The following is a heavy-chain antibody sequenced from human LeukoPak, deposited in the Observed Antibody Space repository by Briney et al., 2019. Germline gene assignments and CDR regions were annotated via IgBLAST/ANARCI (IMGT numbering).Heavy chain of an antibody. CDR2: INHSGST. CDR3: ARGWRAAHTGAELDY. Sequence: SETLSLTCAVYGVSFSGYYWSWIRQPPGKGLEWIGEINHSGSTNYNPSLKSRVTISVDTSKNQFSLKLSSVTAADTAVYYCARGWRAAHTGAELDYWGQGTLVTVSS. CDR1: GVSFSGYY. D-gene: IGHD6-6*01. V-gene: IGHV4-34*01. J-gene: IGHJ4*02.